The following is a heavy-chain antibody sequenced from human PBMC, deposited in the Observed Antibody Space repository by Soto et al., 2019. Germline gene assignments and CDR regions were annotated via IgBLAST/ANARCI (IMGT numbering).Heavy chain of an antibody. J-gene: IGHJ6*02. CDR2: IIPIFGTA. V-gene: IGHV1-69*12. CDR1: GGTFSSYA. CDR3: ARGGYSGYDYYFAMDV. Sequence: QVQLVQSGAEVMKPGSSVKVSCKASGGTFSSYAIGWVRQAPGPGLAWMGGIIPIFGTANYAPKFQGRVTINADESTSTAYMELSSLRSEDTAVYYCARGGYSGYDYYFAMDVWGQGTTVTVSS. D-gene: IGHD5-12*01.